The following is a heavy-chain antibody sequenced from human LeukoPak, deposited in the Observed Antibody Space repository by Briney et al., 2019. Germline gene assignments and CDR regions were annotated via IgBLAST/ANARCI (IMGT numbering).Heavy chain of an antibody. V-gene: IGHV3-30*18. Sequence: PGGSLRLSCAASGFTFSSYGMHWVRQAPGKGLGWVAIISYDGSNKYYAGSVKGRFTISRDNSKNTLYLQMNSLRAEDTAVSCCAKPISSSWYTPAYWGQGTLVTVSS. CDR3: AKPISSSWYTPAY. CDR2: ISYDGSNK. D-gene: IGHD6-13*01. CDR1: GFTFSSYG. J-gene: IGHJ4*02.